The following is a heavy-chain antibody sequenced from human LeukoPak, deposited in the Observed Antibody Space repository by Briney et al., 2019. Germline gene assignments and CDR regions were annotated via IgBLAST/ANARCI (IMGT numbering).Heavy chain of an antibody. J-gene: IGHJ6*03. CDR1: GFTFSNYA. D-gene: IGHD2-2*01. V-gene: IGHV3-23*01. Sequence: GGSLRLSCAASGFTFSNYAMSWVRQAPGKGLEWVSSISGTGGSTYYADSVKGRFTISRDNAKNSLYLQMNSLRAEDTAVYYCASRYQLLTFFMDVWGKGTTVTVSS. CDR2: ISGTGGST. CDR3: ASRYQLLTFFMDV.